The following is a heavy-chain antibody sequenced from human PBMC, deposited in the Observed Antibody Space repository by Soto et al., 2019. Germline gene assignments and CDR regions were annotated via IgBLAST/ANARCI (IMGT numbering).Heavy chain of an antibody. J-gene: IGHJ4*02. Sequence: QVQLVQSGAEVRKPGASVRVSCKASGYTFTSYHMNWVRQAPGQGLEWMGWMNPNSGYTAYAQKFQGRVTMTRNTSINTIYMDLSSLRSEDTAVYYCARADSGWYGGYFDYWGQGTLFTVSS. CDR1: GYTFTSYH. CDR3: ARADSGWYGGYFDY. CDR2: MNPNSGYT. V-gene: IGHV1-8*01. D-gene: IGHD6-19*01.